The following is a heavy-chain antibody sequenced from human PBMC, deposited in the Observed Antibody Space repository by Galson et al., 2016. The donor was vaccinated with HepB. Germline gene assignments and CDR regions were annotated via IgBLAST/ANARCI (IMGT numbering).Heavy chain of an antibody. J-gene: IGHJ4*02. V-gene: IGHV3-23*01. CDR3: AKDMGTYRPYYFDC. D-gene: IGHD3-16*02. CDR2: ISGSGTTT. Sequence: SLRLSCAASGFPFTTSALNWVRQAPGKGLQWVSFISGSGTTTFYTDSVKGRFTISRDNSKNTLYLQMNSLRAEDTATYYCAKDMGTYRPYYFDCWGQGTLVTVSS. CDR1: GFPFTTSA.